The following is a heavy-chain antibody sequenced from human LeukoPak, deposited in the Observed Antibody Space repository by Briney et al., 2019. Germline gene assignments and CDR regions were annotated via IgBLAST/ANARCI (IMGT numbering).Heavy chain of an antibody. CDR3: KRMRGYTYGYWYLDL. Sequence: ASVKVSCKAAGYTFSIYDINCVRQAPGQGLEYMGWMNPSSGNTGYTQKFQGRITMTRDTSIGTAYMELSSLKSEDTALYYCKRMRGYTYGYWYLDLWGRGTLVTVSS. CDR1: GYTFSIYD. CDR2: MNPSSGNT. D-gene: IGHD5-18*01. J-gene: IGHJ2*01. V-gene: IGHV1-8*01.